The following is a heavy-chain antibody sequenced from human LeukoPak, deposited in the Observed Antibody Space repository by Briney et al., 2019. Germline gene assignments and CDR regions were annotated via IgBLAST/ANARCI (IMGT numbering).Heavy chain of an antibody. CDR1: GFTLSSFE. J-gene: IGHJ2*01. CDR2: ISQSGTTV. V-gene: IGHV3-48*03. Sequence: PGGSLRLSCAASGFTLSSFELNWVRQAPGKGLEWVSYISQSGTTVFYAASVEGRFTISRDNAKISLSLQMNSLRAEDTGVYYCARKDYGGWYFDLWGRGTLVTVSS. CDR3: ARKDYGGWYFDL. D-gene: IGHD4-17*01.